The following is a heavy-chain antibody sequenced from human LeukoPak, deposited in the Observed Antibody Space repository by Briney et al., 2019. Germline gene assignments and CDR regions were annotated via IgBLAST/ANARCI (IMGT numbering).Heavy chain of an antibody. V-gene: IGHV4-39*07. D-gene: IGHD6-13*01. CDR2: IYYSGST. CDR3: ARDFSPGTAAYFDY. J-gene: IGHJ4*02. CDR1: GGSISSSSYY. Sequence: PSETLSLTCTVSGGSISSSSYYWGWIRQPPGKGLEWIGSIYYSGSTYYNPSLKSRVTISVDTSKNQFSLKLSSVTAADTAVYYCARDFSPGTAAYFDYWGQGTLVTVSS.